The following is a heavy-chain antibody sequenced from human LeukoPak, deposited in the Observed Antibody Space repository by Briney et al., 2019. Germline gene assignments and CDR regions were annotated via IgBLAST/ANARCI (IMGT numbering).Heavy chain of an antibody. V-gene: IGHV4-61*02. CDR2: IYTSGST. D-gene: IGHD6-19*01. CDR3: ARTSQWLVPHWYFDL. CDR1: GGSISSGSYY. Sequence: PSQTLSLTCTVSGGSISSGSYYWSWIRQPAGKGLEWIGRIYTSGSTNYNPSLKSRVTISVDTSKNQFSLKLSSVTAADTAVYYCARTSQWLVPHWYFDLWGRGTLVTVSS. J-gene: IGHJ2*01.